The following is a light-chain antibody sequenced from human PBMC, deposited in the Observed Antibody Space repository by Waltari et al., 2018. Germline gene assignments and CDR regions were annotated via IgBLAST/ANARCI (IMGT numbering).Light chain of an antibody. CDR2: QAS. V-gene: IGKV1-5*03. CDR3: QQYKSYPYT. CDR1: KTINNW. Sequence: DIQMTQSPSTLSASVGDRVTITCRASKTINNWLVWYQQKPGKAPKLLIYQASTLESGVPSSFSGSGSGTEFTLTVSSLQPDDFATYYCQQYKSYPYTFGQGTKLEIK. J-gene: IGKJ2*01.